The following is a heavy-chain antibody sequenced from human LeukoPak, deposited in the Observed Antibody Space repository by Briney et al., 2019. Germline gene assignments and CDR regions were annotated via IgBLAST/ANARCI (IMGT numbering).Heavy chain of an antibody. CDR3: ARVRVSSQAKNWFDP. CDR1: GGTFSSYA. J-gene: IGHJ5*02. V-gene: IGHV1-2*02. D-gene: IGHD6-13*01. CDR2: INPNSGGT. Sequence: ASVKVSCKASGGTFSSYAISWVRQAPGQGLEWMGWINPNSGGTNYAQKFQGRVTMTRDTSISTAYMELSRLRSDDTAVYYCARVRVSSQAKNWFDPWGQGTLVTVSS.